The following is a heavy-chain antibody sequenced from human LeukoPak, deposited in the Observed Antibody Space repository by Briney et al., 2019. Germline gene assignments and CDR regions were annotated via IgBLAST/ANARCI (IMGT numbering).Heavy chain of an antibody. CDR2: IYTSGST. Sequence: PSETLSLTCIVSGGSISRGSYYWNWIRQPAGKGLEWIGRIYTSGSTNYNPSLKSRVTISVDTSKNQFSLKLSSVTAADTAVYYCAREEFVIGILVYWGQGTLVTVSS. CDR1: GGSISRGSYY. V-gene: IGHV4-61*02. D-gene: IGHD3-10*01. CDR3: AREEFVIGILVY. J-gene: IGHJ4*02.